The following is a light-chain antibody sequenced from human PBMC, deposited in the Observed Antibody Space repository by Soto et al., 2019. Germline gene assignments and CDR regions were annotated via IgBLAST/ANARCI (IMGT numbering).Light chain of an antibody. V-gene: IGKV1-12*02. CDR3: LSGHSRS. J-gene: IGKJ4*01. CDR2: AAS. Sequence: DIQMTQSPSSVSASVGDRVTITCWASQGLSSYLAWYQQKPGKAPKLLIYAASNLQSGVPSRFSFSGSGSDFTLTINSLQPDDFSTYVCLSGHSRSFGGGTQVEIK. CDR1: QGLSSY.